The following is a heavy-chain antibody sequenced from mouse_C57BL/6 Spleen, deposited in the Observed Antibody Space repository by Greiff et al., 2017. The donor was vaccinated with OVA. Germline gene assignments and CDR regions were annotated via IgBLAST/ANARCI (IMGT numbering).Heavy chain of an antibody. D-gene: IGHD2-2*01. Sequence: EVKLMESGPELVKPGASVKISCKASGYSFTGYYMNWVKQSPEKSLEWIGEINPSTGGTTYNQKFKAKATLTVDKSSSTAYMQLKSLTSEDSAVYDCAGHGVGYDEAMDYWGQGTAVTVSS. J-gene: IGHJ4*01. CDR2: INPSTGGT. V-gene: IGHV1-42*01. CDR1: GYSFTGYY. CDR3: AGHGVGYDEAMDY.